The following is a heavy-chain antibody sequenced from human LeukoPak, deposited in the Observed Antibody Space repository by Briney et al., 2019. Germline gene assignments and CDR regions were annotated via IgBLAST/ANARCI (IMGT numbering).Heavy chain of an antibody. D-gene: IGHD3-9*01. CDR3: ARASYDILTGYRIDY. CDR1: GGSISSSNW. Sequence: PSETLSLTCAVSGGSISSSNWWSWVRQPPGKGLEWIGYIYYSGSTNYNPSLKSRVTISVDTSKNQFSLKLSSVTAADTAVYYCARASYDILTGYRIDYWGQGTLVTVSS. CDR2: IYYSGST. J-gene: IGHJ4*02. V-gene: IGHV4-4*02.